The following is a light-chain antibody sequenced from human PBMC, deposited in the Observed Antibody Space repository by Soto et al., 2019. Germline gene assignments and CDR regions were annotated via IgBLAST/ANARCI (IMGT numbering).Light chain of an antibody. J-gene: IGLJ2*01. Sequence: QSALTQPASVSGSPGQSMTISCTGTSSDVGGYNYVSWYQQHPGKAPKLMIYDVNNRPSGVSNRFSGSKSGNTASLTISGLQAEGEGDYYCSSYTSSITLVFGGGTKLTVL. CDR3: SSYTSSITLV. CDR2: DVN. V-gene: IGLV2-14*01. CDR1: SSDVGGYNY.